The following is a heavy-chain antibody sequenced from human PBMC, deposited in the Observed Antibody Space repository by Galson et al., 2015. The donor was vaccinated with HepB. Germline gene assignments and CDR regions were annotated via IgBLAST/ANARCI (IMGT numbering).Heavy chain of an antibody. J-gene: IGHJ4*02. D-gene: IGHD3-10*01. CDR2: IIPILGIA. CDR3: ARDRGGGLHYLDY. V-gene: IGHV1-69*04. CDR1: GGTFSSYA. Sequence: SVKVSCKASGGTFSSYAISWVRQAPGQGLEWMGRIIPILGIANYAQKFQGRVTITADKSTSTAYMELSSLRSEDTAVYYCARDRGGGLHYLDYWGQGTLVTVSS.